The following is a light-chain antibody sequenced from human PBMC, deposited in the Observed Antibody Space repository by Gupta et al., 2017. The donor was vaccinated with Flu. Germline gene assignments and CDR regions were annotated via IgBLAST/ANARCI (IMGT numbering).Light chain of an antibody. CDR3: EHGSNWPPAVT. Sequence: ELVLTQSPDTLSFSPGERATLSCRASQNLANDICWFQQKPGQPPRLLVFDSFSRAAGVPARFSGSGYGTEFTLTISSLKPEDFAIYYCEHGSNWPPAVTFGPGTRVDVK. CDR2: DSF. J-gene: IGKJ3*01. CDR1: QNLAND. V-gene: IGKV3-11*01.